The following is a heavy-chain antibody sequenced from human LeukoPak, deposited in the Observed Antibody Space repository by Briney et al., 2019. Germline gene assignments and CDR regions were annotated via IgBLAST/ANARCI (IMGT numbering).Heavy chain of an antibody. CDR3: ARGELTGSLFDY. J-gene: IGHJ4*02. CDR1: GGSFSGYY. Sequence: SETLSLTCAVYGGSFSGYYWSWIRQPPGKGLEWIGEINHSGSTNYNPSLKSRVSISIDTSKNHFSLKLTSVTAADTAVYYCARGELTGSLFDYWGQGTLVTVSS. D-gene: IGHD7-27*01. CDR2: INHSGST. V-gene: IGHV4-34*01.